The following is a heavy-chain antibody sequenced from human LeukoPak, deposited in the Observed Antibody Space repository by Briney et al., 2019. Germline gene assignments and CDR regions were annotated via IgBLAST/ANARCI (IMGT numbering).Heavy chain of an antibody. CDR3: AKVGGYSYGSYYYYYGMDV. CDR1: GFTFDDYA. V-gene: IGHV3-9*01. Sequence: GRSLRLSCAASGFTFDDYAMHWVRQAPGKGLEWVSGISWNSGSIGYADSMKGRFTISRDNAKNSLYLQMNSLRAEDTALYYCAKVGGYSYGSYYYYYGMDVWGQGTTVTVSS. CDR2: ISWNSGSI. D-gene: IGHD5-18*01. J-gene: IGHJ6*02.